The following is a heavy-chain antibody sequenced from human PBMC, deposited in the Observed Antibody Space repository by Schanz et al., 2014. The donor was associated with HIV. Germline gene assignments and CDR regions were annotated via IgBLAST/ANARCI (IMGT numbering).Heavy chain of an antibody. CDR2: IKEDGIEK. CDR3: AKSNGGDTAVVQYYFDY. Sequence: DVQLVESGGSLVQPGGSLRLSCAASRFRFRSYWMSWVRQAPGKGLEWVANIKEDGIEKYYVDSVKGRFTISRDNAKNSLYLNMYSLRAEDTAVYFCAKSNGGDTAVVQYYFDYWGQGTLVSVSS. V-gene: IGHV3-7*01. D-gene: IGHD5-18*01. J-gene: IGHJ4*02. CDR1: RFRFRSYW.